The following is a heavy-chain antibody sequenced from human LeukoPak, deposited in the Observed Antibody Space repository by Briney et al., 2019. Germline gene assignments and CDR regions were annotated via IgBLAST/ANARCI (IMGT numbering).Heavy chain of an antibody. V-gene: IGHV3-7*01. CDR1: GFTFSSYW. CDR2: IKQDGSEK. J-gene: IGHJ3*02. Sequence: GGSLRLSCAASGFTFSSYWMSWVRQAPGKGLEWVANIKQDGSEKYYVDSVKGRFTISRDNARSSLYLQMNSLRAEDTAVYYCAKGVLGQWLVDAFDIWGQGTMVTVSS. CDR3: AKGVLGQWLVDAFDI. D-gene: IGHD6-19*01.